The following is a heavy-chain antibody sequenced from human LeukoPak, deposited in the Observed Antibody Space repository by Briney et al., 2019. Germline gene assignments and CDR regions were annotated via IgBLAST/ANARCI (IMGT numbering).Heavy chain of an antibody. CDR2: IYPGDSDT. Sequence: GESLKISCKGSGYSFTSYWIGWVRQMPGKGLEWMGIIYPGDSDTRYSPSFQGQVTISADKSISTAYLQWSSLKSSDTAMYYCARAGCSGGSCYSLWGYYFDYWGQGTLVTVSS. CDR1: GYSFTSYW. D-gene: IGHD2-15*01. V-gene: IGHV5-51*01. J-gene: IGHJ4*02. CDR3: ARAGCSGGSCYSLWGYYFDY.